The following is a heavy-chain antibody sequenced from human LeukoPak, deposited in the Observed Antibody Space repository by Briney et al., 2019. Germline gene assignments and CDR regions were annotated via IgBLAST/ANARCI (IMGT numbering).Heavy chain of an antibody. CDR1: GFTFRHYP. J-gene: IGHJ4*02. CDR3: ARYGSGTSYITNYFDY. Sequence: PGGSLRLSCSAFGFTFRHYPMHWVRQAPGKGLEWVSYISSDSRTIYYADSVKGRFTISRDNAKNSLYLQMKSLRDEDTAVYYCARYGSGTSYITNYFDYWGQGTLVTVSS. CDR2: ISSDSRTI. D-gene: IGHD3-10*01. V-gene: IGHV3-48*02.